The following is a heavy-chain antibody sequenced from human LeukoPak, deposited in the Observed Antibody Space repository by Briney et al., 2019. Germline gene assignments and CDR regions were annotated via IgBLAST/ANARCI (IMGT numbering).Heavy chain of an antibody. Sequence: GASVKVSCKASRYSFTSYDINWVRQATGQGPEWIGWMNPSSGNTGYAQRFQGRVTMTRDTSTSTAYLELSSLTSDDTAVYYCAAHTYYYSSGSFGHWGQGTLVTVSS. CDR3: AAHTYYYSSGSFGH. D-gene: IGHD3-10*01. CDR2: MNPSSGNT. CDR1: RYSFTSYD. J-gene: IGHJ4*02. V-gene: IGHV1-8*01.